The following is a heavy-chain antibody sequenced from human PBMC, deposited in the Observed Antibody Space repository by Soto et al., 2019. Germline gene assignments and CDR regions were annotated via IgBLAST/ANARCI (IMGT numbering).Heavy chain of an antibody. CDR1: GGSISSFY. Sequence: SETLSLTCTVSGGSISSFYWSWIRQPAGKGLEWIGRIYTSGSTNYNPSLKSRVTMSLDTSKNQVSLKLSSVTAADTAVYFCAGDKGYYYYGTDLWPHATPVTV. CDR3: AGDKGYYYYGTDL. V-gene: IGHV4-4*07. J-gene: IGHJ6*02. D-gene: IGHD2-21*02. CDR2: IYTSGST.